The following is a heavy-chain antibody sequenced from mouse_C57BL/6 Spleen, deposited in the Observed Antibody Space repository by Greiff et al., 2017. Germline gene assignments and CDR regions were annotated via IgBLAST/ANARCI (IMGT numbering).Heavy chain of an antibody. CDR3: ATVLLLSFYAMDY. J-gene: IGHJ4*01. Sequence: QVQLQQPGAELVKPGASVTMSCKASGYTFTSYWITWVKQRPGQGLEWIGDIYPGSGSTNYNEKFKSKATLTVDTSSSTAYMQLSSLTSEDSAVYYCATVLLLSFYAMDYWGQGTSVTVSS. CDR1: GYTFTSYW. D-gene: IGHD2-10*01. CDR2: IYPGSGST. V-gene: IGHV1-55*01.